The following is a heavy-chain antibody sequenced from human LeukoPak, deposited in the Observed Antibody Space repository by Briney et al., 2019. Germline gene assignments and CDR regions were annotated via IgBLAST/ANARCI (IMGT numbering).Heavy chain of an antibody. J-gene: IGHJ3*02. CDR1: GGTFSSYA. Sequence: GASVKVSCKASGGTFSSYAISWVRQAPGQGLEWMGRIIPILGIANYAQKFQGRVTITADKSTSIAYRELSSLRSEDTAVYYCEYGSGAFDIWGQGTMVTVSS. CDR2: IIPILGIA. D-gene: IGHD4-17*01. V-gene: IGHV1-69*04. CDR3: EYGSGAFDI.